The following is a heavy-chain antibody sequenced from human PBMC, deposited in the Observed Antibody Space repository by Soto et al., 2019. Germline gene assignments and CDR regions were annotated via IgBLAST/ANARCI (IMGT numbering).Heavy chain of an antibody. Sequence: PSETLSLTCAVYGGSFSGYYWSWIRQPPGKGLEWILEINHSGSTNYNPSLKSRVTISVDTSKNQFSLKLSSVTAADTAVYYCARGGVDYYDSSGYYFSPYYFDYWGQGTLVTVSS. CDR1: GGSFSGYY. D-gene: IGHD3-22*01. CDR2: INHSGST. V-gene: IGHV4-34*01. CDR3: ARGGVDYYDSSGYYFSPYYFDY. J-gene: IGHJ4*02.